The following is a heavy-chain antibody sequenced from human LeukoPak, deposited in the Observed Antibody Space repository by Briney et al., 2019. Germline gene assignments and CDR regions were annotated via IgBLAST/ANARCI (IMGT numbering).Heavy chain of an antibody. CDR2: MSTSGIS. V-gene: IGHV4-4*07. J-gene: IGHJ4*02. CDR3: ARGRWELPY. CDR1: GGSISTYY. Sequence: KTSETLSLTCTVSGGSISTYYWSWIRQPAGRGLEWIGRMSTSGISNYNPSLKSRVTMSIDTSKNQFSLKLSSVTAADTAVYYCARGRWELPYWGQGTLVTVSS. D-gene: IGHD1-26*01.